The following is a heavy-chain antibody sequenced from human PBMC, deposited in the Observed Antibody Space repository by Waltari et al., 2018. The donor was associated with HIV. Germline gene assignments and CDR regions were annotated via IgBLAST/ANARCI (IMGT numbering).Heavy chain of an antibody. CDR1: GFSFADDA. Sequence: EEQLVESGGGLVHPGGSLKLSCSASGFSFADDAMNWVRQAPGKGLEWIAYISSTSFNIKYADSVRGRFTISRDNTQNSLSLQMNNLIDEDTAKYFCARDTLNFFFGLDVWGHGTTVAVSS. J-gene: IGHJ6*02. V-gene: IGHV3-48*02. CDR3: ARDTLNFFFGLDV. CDR2: ISSTSFNI.